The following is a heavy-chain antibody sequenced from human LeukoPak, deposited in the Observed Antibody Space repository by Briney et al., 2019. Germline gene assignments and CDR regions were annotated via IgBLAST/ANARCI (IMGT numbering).Heavy chain of an antibody. Sequence: ASVKVSCKASGGTFSSYAISWARQAPGQGLEWMGRIIPNSGGTNYAQKFQGRVTMTRDTSISTAYMELSRLRSDDTAVYYCARDWSYSGAFDIWGQGTMVTVSS. CDR2: IIPNSGGT. CDR1: GGTFSSYA. CDR3: ARDWSYSGAFDI. D-gene: IGHD1-26*01. V-gene: IGHV1-2*02. J-gene: IGHJ3*02.